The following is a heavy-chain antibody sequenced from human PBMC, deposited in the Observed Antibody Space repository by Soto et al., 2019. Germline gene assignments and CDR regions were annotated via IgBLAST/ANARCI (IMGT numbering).Heavy chain of an antibody. Sequence: PGGSLRLSCAASGFTFSDYYMSWIRQAPGKGLEWVSYISSSSSYTNYADSVKGRFTISRDNAKNSLYLQMNSLRAEDTAVYYCARGGGTAMVGGWFDPWGQGTLVTVSS. CDR2: ISSSSSYT. D-gene: IGHD5-18*01. CDR3: ARGGGTAMVGGWFDP. J-gene: IGHJ5*02. V-gene: IGHV3-11*06. CDR1: GFTFSDYY.